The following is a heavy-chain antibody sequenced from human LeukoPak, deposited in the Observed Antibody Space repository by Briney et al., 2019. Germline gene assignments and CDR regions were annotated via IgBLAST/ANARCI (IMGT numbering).Heavy chain of an antibody. CDR2: INGDGSRR. V-gene: IGHV3-74*03. CDR1: GFTLSTSW. J-gene: IGHJ5*02. CDR3: VRSDWFDP. Sequence: GGSLRLSCAASGFTLSTSWMNWVRQAPGKGLVWVSRINGDGSRRTYADSVKGRFTVSRDNAENTLYLQMNNLRVEDTALYYCVRSDWFDPWGQGTLATVSS.